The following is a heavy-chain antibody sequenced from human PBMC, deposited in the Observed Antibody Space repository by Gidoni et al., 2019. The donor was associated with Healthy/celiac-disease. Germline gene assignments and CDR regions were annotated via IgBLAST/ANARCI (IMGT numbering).Heavy chain of an antibody. J-gene: IGHJ4*02. CDR1: GFTFDDYA. Sequence: EVQLVESGGGLVQPGRYLRLSCAASGFTFDDYAMHWVRQAPGKGLGWVSGISWNSGSIGYADSVKGRFTISRDNAKNSLYLQMNSLRAEDTALYYCAKGDGSGRKPFGYWGQGTLVTVSS. CDR3: AKGDGSGRKPFGY. V-gene: IGHV3-9*01. D-gene: IGHD3-10*01. CDR2: ISWNSGSI.